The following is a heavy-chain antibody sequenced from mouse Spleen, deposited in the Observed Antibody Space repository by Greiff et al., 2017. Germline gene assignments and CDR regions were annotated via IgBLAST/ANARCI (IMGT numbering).Heavy chain of an antibody. CDR1: GYTFTSYG. V-gene: IGHV1-81*01. CDR2: IYPRSGNT. D-gene: IGHD1-1*01. J-gene: IGHJ3*01. Sequence: QVQLQQSGAELARPGASVKLSCKASGYTFTSYGISWVKQRPGQGLEWIGEIYPRSGNTYYNEKFKGKATLTADKSSSTAYMELRSLTSEDSAVYFCARYHSYYGSSYPAWFAYWGQGTLVTVSA. CDR3: ARYHSYYGSSYPAWFAY.